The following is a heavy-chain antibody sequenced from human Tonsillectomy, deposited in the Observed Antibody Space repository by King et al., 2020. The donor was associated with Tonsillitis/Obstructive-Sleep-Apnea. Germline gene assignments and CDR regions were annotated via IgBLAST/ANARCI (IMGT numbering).Heavy chain of an antibody. V-gene: IGHV1-18*01. D-gene: IGHD3-22*01. Sequence: VQLVESGAEVKKPGASVKVSCKASGYTFTNYGISWVRQAPGQGLEWMAWISAHNGHTNYAQKLQGRVTMTTDTSTNTAYMELRSLRSDGTAVYYCARGSMSHDYDSRGYYSCNFWGQGTLVTVS. CDR1: GYTFTNYG. CDR3: ARGSMSHDYDSRGYYSCNF. J-gene: IGHJ4*02. CDR2: ISAHNGHT.